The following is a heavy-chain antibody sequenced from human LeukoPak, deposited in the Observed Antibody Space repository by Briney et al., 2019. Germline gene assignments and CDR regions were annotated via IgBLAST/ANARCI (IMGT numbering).Heavy chain of an antibody. CDR3: ASSTNPSMGSSSNSGFAY. CDR2: INPSGGST. V-gene: IGHV1-46*01. Sequence: ASVKVSCKASGYTFTGYYMHWVRQAPGQGLEWMGIINPSGGSTSYAQKFQGRVTMTRDMSTSTVYMELSSLRSEDTAVYYCASSTNPSMGSSSNSGFAYWGQGTLVTVSS. CDR1: GYTFTGYY. J-gene: IGHJ4*02. D-gene: IGHD6-6*01.